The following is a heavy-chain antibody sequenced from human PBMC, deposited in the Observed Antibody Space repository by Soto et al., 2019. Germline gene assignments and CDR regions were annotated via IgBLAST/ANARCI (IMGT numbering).Heavy chain of an antibody. CDR2: ISDYGRI. CDR1: GFTFRNYW. J-gene: IGHJ4*02. Sequence: EVQLVESGGGLVQSGGSLRLSCAASGFTFRNYWMHWVRQAPGKGLVWVSRISDYGRINYADSVEGRFTISRDDAKGELYLQMNSLGLEDTAVYYCARGGLDPFDYWGQGALVTVSP. V-gene: IGHV3-74*01. D-gene: IGHD1-1*01. CDR3: ARGGLDPFDY.